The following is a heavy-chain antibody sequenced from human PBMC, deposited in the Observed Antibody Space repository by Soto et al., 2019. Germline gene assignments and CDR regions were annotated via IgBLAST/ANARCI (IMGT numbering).Heavy chain of an antibody. Sequence: EVQFLESGGGVVRPGGSLRLSCVASGLSFDNYAMPWVRQSPGKGLEWLACITGNGAVTSYTDSVRGRFTISRDNSKNTLYLQMDSLRADDTAVYYCGKDPNGDYFGTFDFWGQGTTVTVSS. CDR3: GKDPNGDYFGTFDF. J-gene: IGHJ3*01. D-gene: IGHD4-17*01. CDR1: GLSFDNYA. V-gene: IGHV3-23*01. CDR2: ITGNGAVT.